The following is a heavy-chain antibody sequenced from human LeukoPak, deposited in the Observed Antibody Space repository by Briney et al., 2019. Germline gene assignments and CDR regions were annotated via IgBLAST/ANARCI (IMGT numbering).Heavy chain of an antibody. D-gene: IGHD6-13*01. CDR1: GFTFSSYW. CDR2: IKQDGSEK. Sequence: PGGSLRLSCAASGFTFSSYWMSWVRQAPGKGLEWVANIKQDGSEKYYVDSVKGRFTISRDNAKNSLYLQMNSLRAEDTAVYYCARDGIAARVVYYYMDVWGKGTTVTVSS. J-gene: IGHJ6*03. CDR3: ARDGIAARVVYYYMDV. V-gene: IGHV3-7*01.